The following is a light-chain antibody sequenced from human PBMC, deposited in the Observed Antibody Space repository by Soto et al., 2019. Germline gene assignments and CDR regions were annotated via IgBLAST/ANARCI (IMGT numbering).Light chain of an antibody. J-gene: IGKJ1*01. CDR3: LQDNNYPRT. Sequence: DIQMTQSPSTLSESVGDRVTITCRASQTISSWLAWYQQKPGKAPKLLIYKASTLKSGVPSRFSGSGSGTEFTLTISSLQPDDFATYYCLQDNNYPRTFGQGTKVDIK. V-gene: IGKV1-5*03. CDR1: QTISSW. CDR2: KAS.